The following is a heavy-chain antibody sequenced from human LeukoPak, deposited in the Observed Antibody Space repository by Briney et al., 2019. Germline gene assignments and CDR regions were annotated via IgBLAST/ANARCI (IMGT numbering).Heavy chain of an antibody. CDR2: IYSGGST. CDR1: GLTVSSNY. CDR3: AKGRGTTVTSAANY. Sequence: GGSLRLSCAASGLTVSSNYMSWVRQAPGKGLDWVSVIYSGGSTYYADSVKDRFTISRDNSKNTLSLQMNSLRAEDTAVYYCAKGRGTTVTSAANYWGQGTLVTVSS. J-gene: IGHJ4*02. V-gene: IGHV3-53*01. D-gene: IGHD4-17*01.